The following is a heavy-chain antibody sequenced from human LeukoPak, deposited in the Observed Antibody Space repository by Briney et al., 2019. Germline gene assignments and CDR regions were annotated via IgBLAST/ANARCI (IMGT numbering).Heavy chain of an antibody. J-gene: IGHJ2*01. Sequence: ASVKVSCKVSGYTLTELSMHWVRQAPGKGLEWMGGFDPEDGETIYAQKFQGRVTMTEDTSTDTAYMELSSLRSEDTAVYYCATRSGYRGYDYGNWYFDLWGRGTLVTVSS. CDR3: ATRSGYRGYDYGNWYFDL. D-gene: IGHD5-12*01. V-gene: IGHV1-24*01. CDR1: GYTLTELS. CDR2: FDPEDGET.